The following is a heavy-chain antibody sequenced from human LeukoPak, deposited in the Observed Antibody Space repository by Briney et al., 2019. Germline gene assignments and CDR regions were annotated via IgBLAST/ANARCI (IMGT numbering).Heavy chain of an antibody. Sequence: GGSLRLSCAASGFTFSSYVMHWVRQAPGKGLEWVAIISYDGSNEYYADSVKGRFTISRDNAKNTLYLQMNSLRAEDTAVYYCARDYGSIYYDSSGYWQRNFDYWGQGTLVTVSS. J-gene: IGHJ4*02. V-gene: IGHV3-30*04. CDR3: ARDYGSIYYDSSGYWQRNFDY. D-gene: IGHD3-22*01. CDR2: ISYDGSNE. CDR1: GFTFSSYV.